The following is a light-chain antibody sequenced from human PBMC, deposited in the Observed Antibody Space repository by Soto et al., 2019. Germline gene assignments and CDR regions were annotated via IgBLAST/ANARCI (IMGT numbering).Light chain of an antibody. Sequence: EIVMTQSPATLSVSPGERATLSCRASQSVSSNLAWHQQKPGQAPRILMYDASTRATGIPARFSGSGSGTEFTLTICSPQSEDVAVYYCQPYHNWPITFCQGTRLEI. CDR2: DAS. V-gene: IGKV3-15*01. CDR1: QSVSSN. CDR3: QPYHNWPIT. J-gene: IGKJ5*01.